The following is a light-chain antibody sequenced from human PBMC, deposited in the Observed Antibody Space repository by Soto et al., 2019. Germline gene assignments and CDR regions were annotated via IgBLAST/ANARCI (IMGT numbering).Light chain of an antibody. J-gene: IGLJ1*01. V-gene: IGLV2-18*02. CDR3: NSYTTSRTYV. CDR2: DVS. Sequence: QSVLTQPPSASGSPGQSVTIACTGTSSDVGYYNYVSWYQQPPGKAPKLLIYDVSKRPSGVPDRFSGSKSGNTASLTVSGLQAEDEGDYYCNSYTTSRTYVFGTGTKVTVL. CDR1: SSDVGYYNY.